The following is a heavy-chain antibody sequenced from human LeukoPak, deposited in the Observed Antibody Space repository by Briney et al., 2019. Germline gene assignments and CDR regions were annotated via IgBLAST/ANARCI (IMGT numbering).Heavy chain of an antibody. CDR2: ISGSGDRT. CDR3: AERLWELLGSDY. CDR1: ALSLSRYA. J-gene: IGHJ4*02. D-gene: IGHD1-26*01. Sequence: PGGSLRLSLAAFALSLSRYAISSVRQAPGKGLEWVPIISGSGDRTYYADSVKGRFTIFRDNSKNTLYLHLNGLIAEDRTGYYCAERLWELLGSDYWGQGTLVTVSS. V-gene: IGHV3-23*01.